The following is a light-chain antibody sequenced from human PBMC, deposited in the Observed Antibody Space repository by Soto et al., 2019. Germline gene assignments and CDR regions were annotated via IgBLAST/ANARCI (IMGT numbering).Light chain of an antibody. CDR3: SSYTSSSTYV. Sequence: QSVLTLPASVSGSPGQSITISCTGTSSDVGGYNYVSWYQQHPGKAPKLIIYDVTNRPSGVSNRFSGSKSGNTASLTISGLQAEDEADYYCSSYTSSSTYVFGTGTKVTVL. CDR2: DVT. J-gene: IGLJ1*01. V-gene: IGLV2-14*01. CDR1: SSDVGGYNY.